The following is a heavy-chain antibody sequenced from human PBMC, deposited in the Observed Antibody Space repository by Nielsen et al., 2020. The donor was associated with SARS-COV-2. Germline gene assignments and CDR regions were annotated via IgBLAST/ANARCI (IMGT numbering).Heavy chain of an antibody. D-gene: IGHD2-15*01. J-gene: IGHJ6*02. Sequence: ASVKVSCKASGYTFTSYYMHWVRQAPGQGLEWMGIINPSGGSTSYAQKFQGRVTMTRDTSTSTVYMELSSLRSEDTAVYYCARARRYCSGGSCYSGYYYGMDVWGQGTTVTVSS. CDR1: GYTFTSYY. V-gene: IGHV1-46*01. CDR2: INPSGGST. CDR3: ARARRYCSGGSCYSGYYYGMDV.